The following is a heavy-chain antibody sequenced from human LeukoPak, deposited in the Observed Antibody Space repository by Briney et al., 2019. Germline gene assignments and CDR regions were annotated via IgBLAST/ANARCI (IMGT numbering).Heavy chain of an antibody. J-gene: IGHJ5*02. Sequence: GSLRLSCAASGFSFSNYWMSWVRQAPGKGLEWIGEINHSGSTNYNPSLKSRVTISVDTSKNQFSLKLSSVTAADTAVYYCARLRGVWQWLRGAGRNNWFDPWGQGTLVTVSS. V-gene: IGHV4-34*01. D-gene: IGHD6-19*01. CDR1: GFSFSNYW. CDR2: INHSGST. CDR3: ARLRGVWQWLRGAGRNNWFDP.